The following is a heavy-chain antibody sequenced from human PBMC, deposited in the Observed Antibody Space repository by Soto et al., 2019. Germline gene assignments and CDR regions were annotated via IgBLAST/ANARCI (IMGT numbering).Heavy chain of an antibody. CDR3: AKDGPYYDYVWGSYRHDAFDI. CDR2: ISGSGGST. J-gene: IGHJ3*02. Sequence: EVQLLESGGGLVQPGGSLRLSCAASGFTFSSYAMSWVRQAPGKGLEWVSAISGSGGSTYYADSVKGRFTISRDNSKNTLYLQMNSLRAEDTAVYYCAKDGPYYDYVWGSYRHDAFDIWGQGTMVTVSS. D-gene: IGHD3-16*02. CDR1: GFTFSSYA. V-gene: IGHV3-23*01.